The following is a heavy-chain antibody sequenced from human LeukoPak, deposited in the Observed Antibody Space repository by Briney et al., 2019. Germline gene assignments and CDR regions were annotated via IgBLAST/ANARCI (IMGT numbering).Heavy chain of an antibody. CDR1: GFTFTSYA. D-gene: IGHD1-26*01. CDR3: VKGGLYSGDYYGH. V-gene: IGHV3-64D*06. CDR2: ISGNGGST. J-gene: IGHJ4*02. Sequence: GGSLRLSCSGSGFTFTSYAMHWVRQAPGKELEYVSSISGNGGSTYYADSVNGRFTISRDNSKNQVYLQMSSLRDDDTAFYYCVKGGLYSGDYYGHWGQGTLVTVSS.